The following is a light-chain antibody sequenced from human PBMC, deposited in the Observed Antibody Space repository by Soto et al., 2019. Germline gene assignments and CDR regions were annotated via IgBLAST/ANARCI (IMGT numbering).Light chain of an antibody. Sequence: EIVMTQSPATLSVSRGERATLSCRASQSVSSNLAWYQQKPGQAPRLLFYGASTRATGIPPRFSGTGSGRDFTLTISSLKSEDFAVDYCQQSNKWPYTFGQGTKLEIK. CDR2: GAS. CDR1: QSVSSN. V-gene: IGKV3-15*01. CDR3: QQSNKWPYT. J-gene: IGKJ2*01.